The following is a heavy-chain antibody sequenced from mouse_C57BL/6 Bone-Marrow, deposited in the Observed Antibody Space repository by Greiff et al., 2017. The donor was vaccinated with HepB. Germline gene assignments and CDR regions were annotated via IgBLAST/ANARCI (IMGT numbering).Heavy chain of an antibody. V-gene: IGHV1-19*01. CDR3: ARSFYYAMDY. CDR2: INPYNGGT. J-gene: IGHJ4*01. Sequence: EVKLMESGPVLVKPGASVKMSCKASGYTFTDYYMNWVKQSHGKSLEWIGVINPYNGGTSYNQKFKGKATLTVDKSSSTAYMELNSLTSEDSAVYYCARSFYYAMDYWGQGTSVTVSS. CDR1: GYTFTDYY. D-gene: IGHD1-2*01.